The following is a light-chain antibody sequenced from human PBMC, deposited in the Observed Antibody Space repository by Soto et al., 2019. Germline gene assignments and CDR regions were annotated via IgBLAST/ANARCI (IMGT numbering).Light chain of an antibody. Sequence: EIAMTQSPATLSVSPGGGATLSCRAGQSVGSNLAWYQQRPGQAPGLLIYGASTRAPGVPARFSGSGSGTEFTLTISRLEPEDFAVYYCQQYGSSPQTFGQGTKV. CDR3: QQYGSSPQT. CDR1: QSVGSN. CDR2: GAS. V-gene: IGKV3-15*01. J-gene: IGKJ1*01.